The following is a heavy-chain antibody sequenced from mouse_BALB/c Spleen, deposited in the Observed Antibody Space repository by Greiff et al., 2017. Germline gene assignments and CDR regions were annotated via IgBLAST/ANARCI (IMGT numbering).Heavy chain of an antibody. D-gene: IGHD1-1*01. CDR1: GFTFSSYT. V-gene: IGHV5-6-4*01. Sequence: EVMLVESGGGLVKPGGSLKLSCAASGFTFSSYTMSWVRQTPEKRLEWVATISSGGSYTYYPDSVKGRFTISRDNAKNTLYLQMSSLKSEDTAMYYCTREYGSSPYAMDYWGQGTSVTVSS. CDR2: ISSGGSYT. CDR3: TREYGSSPYAMDY. J-gene: IGHJ4*01.